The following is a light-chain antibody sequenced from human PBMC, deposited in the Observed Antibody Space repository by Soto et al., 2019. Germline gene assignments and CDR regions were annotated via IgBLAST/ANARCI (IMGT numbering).Light chain of an antibody. CDR3: SSYTDSGVL. CDR1: TSDVGGYNF. V-gene: IGLV2-14*01. CDR2: EVS. J-gene: IGLJ3*02. Sequence: QSVLTQPTSVSGSPGQSITISCTGTTSDVGGYNFVSWFQQLPGKAPKLIIYEVSHRPSGISTRFSASKSGNTASLTISGLQAEDEADYYCSSYTDSGVLFGGGTQLTVL.